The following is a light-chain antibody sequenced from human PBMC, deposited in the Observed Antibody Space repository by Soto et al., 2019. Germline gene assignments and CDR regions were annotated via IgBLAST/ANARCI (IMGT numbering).Light chain of an antibody. CDR1: ESISRDY. V-gene: IGKV3-20*01. CDR3: KKYGGVHST. J-gene: IGKJ2*01. Sequence: EIVLTQSPGTLSLSPGQRATLSCRASESISRDYLAWYQQRLGQAPRLLIYGASSGATGIPDRFSGSGSGKDFTPTSSRLEPEDLEIFPCKKYGGVHSTFVPGTKLELK. CDR2: GAS.